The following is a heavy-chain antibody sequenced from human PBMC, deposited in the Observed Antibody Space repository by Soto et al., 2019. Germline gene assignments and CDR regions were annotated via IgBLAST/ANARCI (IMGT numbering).Heavy chain of an antibody. V-gene: IGHV3-48*03. CDR3: AREGRVGGIDY. J-gene: IGHJ4*02. CDR2: ISSIGVAT. CDR1: GFTFSIHE. Sequence: TASGFTFSIHEMNWVRQAPGKGLEWVSYISSIGVATYYADSVKGRFTISRDNAKNSLYLQMNSLRAEDTAVYYCAREGRVGGIDYWGQGTPVTVSS. D-gene: IGHD6-19*01.